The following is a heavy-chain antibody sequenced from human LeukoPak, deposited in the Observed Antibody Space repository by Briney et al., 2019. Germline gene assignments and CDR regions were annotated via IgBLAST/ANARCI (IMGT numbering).Heavy chain of an antibody. D-gene: IGHD1-7*01. V-gene: IGHV4-38-2*02. CDR1: GYSISSGFY. CDR2: IYHSGST. J-gene: IGHJ6*03. CDR3: ARERLELRPYHYYMDV. Sequence: SETLSLTCTVSGYSISSGFYWGWIRQPPGKGLECIGSIYHSGSTYYNPSLKSRVTISVDTSKNQFSLNLSSVTAADTAMYYCARERLELRPYHYYMDVWGKGTTVTVSS.